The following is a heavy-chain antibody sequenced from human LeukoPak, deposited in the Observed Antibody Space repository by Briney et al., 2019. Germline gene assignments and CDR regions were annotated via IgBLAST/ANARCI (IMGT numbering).Heavy chain of an antibody. D-gene: IGHD3-22*01. Sequence: HTGGSLRLSCAASGFTFVDYAMHWVRQAPGKGLEWVSGISWNSGSIGYADSVKGRFTISRDNAKNSLYLQMNGLRAEDTALYYCAKGPGYYDSSGSTDYWGQGTLVTVSS. J-gene: IGHJ4*02. CDR1: GFTFVDYA. CDR2: ISWNSGSI. CDR3: AKGPGYYDSSGSTDY. V-gene: IGHV3-9*01.